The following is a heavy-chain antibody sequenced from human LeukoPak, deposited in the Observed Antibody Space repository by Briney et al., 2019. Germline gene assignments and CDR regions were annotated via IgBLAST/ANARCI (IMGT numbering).Heavy chain of an antibody. J-gene: IGHJ3*02. V-gene: IGHV4-34*01. CDR2: INHSGST. Sequence: PSETLSLTCAVYGGSFSGYYWSWIRQPPGKGLEWIGEINHSGSTNYNPSLKSRVTISVDTSKNQFSLKLSSVTAADTAVYYCARDRGYGSGSYGLERAFDIWGQGTMVTVSS. CDR1: GGSFSGYY. CDR3: ARDRGYGSGSYGLERAFDI. D-gene: IGHD3-10*01.